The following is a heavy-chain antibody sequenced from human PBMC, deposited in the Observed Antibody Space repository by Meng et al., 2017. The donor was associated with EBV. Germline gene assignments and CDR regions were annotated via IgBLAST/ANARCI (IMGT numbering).Heavy chain of an antibody. CDR3: ARVATYDYIWGSYRYNYFDY. Sequence: LEQDGAEAKNPGSSVKVSCKAARGTVSSYAISWVRQAPGQGLEWMGGLIPIFGTANYAQKFQGRVTITADKSTSTAYMELSSLRSEDTAVYYCARVATYDYIWGSYRYNYFDYWGQGTLVTVSS. V-gene: IGHV1-69*06. D-gene: IGHD3-16*02. CDR2: LIPIFGTA. CDR1: RGTVSSYA. J-gene: IGHJ4*02.